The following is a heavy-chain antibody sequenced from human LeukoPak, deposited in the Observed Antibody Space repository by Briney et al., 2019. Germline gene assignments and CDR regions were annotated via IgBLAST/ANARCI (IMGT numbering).Heavy chain of an antibody. CDR1: GYTFTSYG. Sequence: ASVKVSCKASGYTFTSYGISWVRQAPGQGLEWMGWISAYNGNTNYAQKLRGRVTMTTDTSTSTAYMELRSLRSDDTAVYYCGGGPVGDDYYGMDVWGQGTTVTVSS. J-gene: IGHJ6*02. V-gene: IGHV1-18*01. D-gene: IGHD3-16*01. CDR2: ISAYNGNT. CDR3: GGGPVGDDYYGMDV.